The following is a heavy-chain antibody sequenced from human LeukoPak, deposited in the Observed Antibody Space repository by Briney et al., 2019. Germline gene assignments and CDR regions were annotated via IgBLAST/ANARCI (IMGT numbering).Heavy chain of an antibody. CDR1: GFSLTTYG. CDR2: IDLDDSDT. CDR3: ARRACSGDSCLDY. V-gene: IGHV5-51*01. Sequence: GESLKISCKGSGFSLTTYGIDWVRQTPGKGLEWMGIIDLDDSDTRYSPSFQGQVTISGDKSINTAYVQWSNLKASDTAMYYCARRACSGDSCLDYWGQGTLVTVSS. D-gene: IGHD2-15*01. J-gene: IGHJ4*02.